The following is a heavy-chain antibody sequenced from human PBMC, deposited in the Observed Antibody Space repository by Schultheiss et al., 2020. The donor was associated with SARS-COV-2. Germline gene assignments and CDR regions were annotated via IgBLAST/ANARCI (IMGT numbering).Heavy chain of an antibody. CDR2: IYYTGST. J-gene: IGHJ4*02. CDR3: ARDLGGDYDY. Sequence: SQTLSLTCTVSGGSISSGGYYWSWIRQHPGKGLEWIGYIYYTGSTKYNPSLTSRVTISLDTPKNQFSLKLSSVTAADTAVYYCARDLGGDYDYWGQGTLVTVSS. V-gene: IGHV4-61*08. D-gene: IGHD4-17*01. CDR1: GGSISSGGYY.